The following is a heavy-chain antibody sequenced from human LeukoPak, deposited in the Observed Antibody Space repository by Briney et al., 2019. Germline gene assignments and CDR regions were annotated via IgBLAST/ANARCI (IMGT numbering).Heavy chain of an antibody. CDR1: GFTFSSYA. J-gene: IGHJ4*02. Sequence: GGSLRLYCAASGFTFSSYAMRWVRQAPGKGLEWVSAISGSGGSAYYADSVKGRSTISRDNSKNTLYLQMNRLRAEDTAVYYCAIARLYYYDSSGYYEGYWGQGTLVTVSS. D-gene: IGHD3-22*01. CDR3: AIARLYYYDSSGYYEGY. V-gene: IGHV3-23*01. CDR2: ISGSGGSA.